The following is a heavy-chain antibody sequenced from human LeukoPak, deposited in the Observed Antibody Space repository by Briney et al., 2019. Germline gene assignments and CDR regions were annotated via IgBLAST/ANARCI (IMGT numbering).Heavy chain of an antibody. J-gene: IGHJ6*03. CDR1: GFTFNNYG. V-gene: IGHV3-30*02. Sequence: GGSLRLSCAAYGFTFNNYGMAWVRQAPGRGREWVAFIQYDGSNVGSNKNYADSVKGRFTISRDNSKNTLYLQMNSLRAEDTAVYYCAKDKYYYYYYMDVWGKGTTVTVSS. CDR2: IQYDGSNVGSNK. CDR3: AKDKYYYYYYMDV.